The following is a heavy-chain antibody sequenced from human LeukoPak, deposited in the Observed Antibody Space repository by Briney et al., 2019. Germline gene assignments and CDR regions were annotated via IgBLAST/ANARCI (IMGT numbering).Heavy chain of an antibody. J-gene: IGHJ4*02. CDR1: GCSFTSYG. CDR3: VREAGTRFDY. Sequence: ASVNVSCKASGCSFTSYGISWVRQAPGQGLEWMGWISVYNGNTKYAQRLQGRVTMTTDTSTSTAYMELRSLRSDDTAVYCCVREAGTRFDYWGQGNLVTVSS. D-gene: IGHD3-10*01. CDR2: ISVYNGNT. V-gene: IGHV1-18*01.